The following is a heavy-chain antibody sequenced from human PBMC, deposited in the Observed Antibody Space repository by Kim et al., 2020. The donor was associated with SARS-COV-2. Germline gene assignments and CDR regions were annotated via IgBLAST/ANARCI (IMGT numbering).Heavy chain of an antibody. D-gene: IGHD6-19*01. J-gene: IGHJ5*02. Sequence: SETLSLTCTVSGYSISSGYYWGWIRQPPGKGLEWIGSIYHSGSTYYNPSLKSRVTISVDTSKNQFSLKLSSVTAADTAVYYCARERGEQWLVYWFDPWG. CDR1: GYSISSGYY. CDR2: IYHSGST. V-gene: IGHV4-38-2*02. CDR3: ARERGEQWLVYWFDP.